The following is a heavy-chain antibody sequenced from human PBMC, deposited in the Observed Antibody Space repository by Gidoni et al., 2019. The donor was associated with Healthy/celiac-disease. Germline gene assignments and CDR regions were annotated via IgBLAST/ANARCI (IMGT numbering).Heavy chain of an antibody. CDR3: ASETFYYYDSSGTFDY. CDR2: ISYDGSNK. Sequence: QVQLVASGGGVVQPGRSLRLSCAASGFTFSSYAMPWVRQAPGKGLEWVAVISYDGSNKYYADSVKGRFTISRDNSKNTLYLQMNSLRAEDTAVYYCASETFYYYDSSGTFDYWGQGTLVTVSS. CDR1: GFTFSSYA. D-gene: IGHD3-22*01. J-gene: IGHJ4*02. V-gene: IGHV3-30-3*01.